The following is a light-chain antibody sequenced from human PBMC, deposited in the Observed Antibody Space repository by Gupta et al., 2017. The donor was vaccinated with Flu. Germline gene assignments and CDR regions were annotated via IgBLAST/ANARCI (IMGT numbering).Light chain of an antibody. CDR3: QQYNSYRS. CDR2: KAS. J-gene: IGKJ1*01. CDR1: QSINSW. Sequence: DVQMTQSPSTLSASVGDRVTITCRASQSINSWLAWYQQKPGKAPKLLIYKASNLESGVPSRFSGSGSGTEFTLTISSLQADYFATYYCQQYNSYRSFGQGTKVEIK. V-gene: IGKV1-5*03.